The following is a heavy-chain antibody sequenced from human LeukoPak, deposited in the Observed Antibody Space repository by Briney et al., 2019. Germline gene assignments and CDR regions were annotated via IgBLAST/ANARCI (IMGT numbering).Heavy chain of an antibody. D-gene: IGHD3-22*01. J-gene: IGHJ4*02. Sequence: GSLRLSCAASGFTFSSYAMSWVRQAPGKGLEWVSAISGSGGSTYYADSVKGRFTISRDNSKNTLYLQMNSLRAEDTAVYYCANEGLYYYDSSGSQGPDYWGQGTLVTVSS. V-gene: IGHV3-23*01. CDR3: ANEGLYYYDSSGSQGPDY. CDR2: ISGSGGST. CDR1: GFTFSSYA.